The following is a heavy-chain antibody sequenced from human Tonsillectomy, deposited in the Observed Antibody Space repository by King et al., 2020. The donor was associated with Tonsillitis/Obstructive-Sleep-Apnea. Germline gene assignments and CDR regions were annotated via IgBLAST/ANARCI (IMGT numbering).Heavy chain of an antibody. CDR3: ARLSGYTSGWYLDY. J-gene: IGHJ4*02. CDR2: IYYSGST. V-gene: IGHV4-39*01. D-gene: IGHD6-19*01. CDR1: GGSITSSSYH. Sequence: LQLQESGPGLVKPSETLSLTCTVSGGSITSSSYHWGWIRQPPGKGLEWIGSIYYSGSTYYNPSLKSRVTISVDTSKNQFSLKLSSVTAADTAVYYCARLSGYTSGWYLDYWGQGTLVTVSS.